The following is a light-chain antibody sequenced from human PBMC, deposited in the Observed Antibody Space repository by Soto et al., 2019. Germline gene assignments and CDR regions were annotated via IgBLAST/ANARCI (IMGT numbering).Light chain of an antibody. J-gene: IGLJ2*01. V-gene: IGLV2-14*01. CDR3: NSYTSSSTPVV. Sequence: QSALTQPASVSGSPGQSITISCTGTSSDVGGYNFVSWYQQHPGKAPKLMIYDVTNRPSGVSNRFSASKSGNTASLTISGLQAEDEADYYCNSYTSSSTPVVFGGGTKVTVL. CDR2: DVT. CDR1: SSDVGGYNF.